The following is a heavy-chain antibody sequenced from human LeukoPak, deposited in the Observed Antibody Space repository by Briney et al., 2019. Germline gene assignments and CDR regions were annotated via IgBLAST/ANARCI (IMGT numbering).Heavy chain of an antibody. CDR3: ARVTGYIVEDYFDY. Sequence: PSETLSLTCTVSGGSISSSSYYWGWIRQPPGKGLEWIGSIYYSGSTYYNPSLRSRVTISVDTSKNQFSLRLSSVTAADTAVYYCARVTGYIVEDYFDYWGQGTLVTVSS. D-gene: IGHD3-22*01. J-gene: IGHJ4*02. CDR2: IYYSGST. CDR1: GGSISSSSYY. V-gene: IGHV4-39*07.